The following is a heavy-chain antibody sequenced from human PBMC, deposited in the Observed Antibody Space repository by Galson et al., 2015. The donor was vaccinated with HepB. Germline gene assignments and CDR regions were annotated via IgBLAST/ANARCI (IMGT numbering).Heavy chain of an antibody. V-gene: IGHV3-23*01. CDR3: AKDIKEWVARGSCDY. CDR2: ISGSGGSA. D-gene: IGHD1-26*01. J-gene: IGHJ4*02. Sequence: SLRLSCAVSGFTFSSYAMNWVRQAPGKGLEWVSGISGSGGSAYYADSVKGRFTISRVNSKNTLYLQMNSLRAEDTAVFYCAKDIKEWVARGSCDYWGQGTLVTVSS. CDR1: GFTFSSYA.